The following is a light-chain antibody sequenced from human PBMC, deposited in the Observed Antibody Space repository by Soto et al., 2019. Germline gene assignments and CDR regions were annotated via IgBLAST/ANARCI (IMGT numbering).Light chain of an antibody. V-gene: IGLV2-14*01. CDR3: SSYTGSSPLDV. Sequence: QSALTQPASVSGSPGQSITISCTGTSSDVGGFNYVSWYQQHPGKAPKLMIYDVSNRPSGVSNRFFGSKSGNTASLTISGLQAEDEADYYCSSYTGSSPLDVFGTGTKLTVL. J-gene: IGLJ1*01. CDR1: SSDVGGFNY. CDR2: DVS.